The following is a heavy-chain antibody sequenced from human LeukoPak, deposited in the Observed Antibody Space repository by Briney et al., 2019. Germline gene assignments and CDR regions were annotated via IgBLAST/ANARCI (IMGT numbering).Heavy chain of an antibody. D-gene: IGHD2-2*01. CDR3: ARDLEDIVVVPAARYYYYGMDV. CDR1: GYTFTNYG. J-gene: IGHJ6*02. CDR2: ISAYNGNT. V-gene: IGHV1-18*01. Sequence: ASVKVSCKASGYTFTNYGINWVRQAPGQGLEWMGWISAYNGNTNYAQKLQGRVTMTTDTSTSTAYMELRSLRSDDTAVYYCARDLEDIVVVPAARYYYYGMDVWSQGTTVTVSS.